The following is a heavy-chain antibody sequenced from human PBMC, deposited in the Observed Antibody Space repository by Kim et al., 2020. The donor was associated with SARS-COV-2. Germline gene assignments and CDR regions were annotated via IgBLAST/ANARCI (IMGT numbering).Heavy chain of an antibody. Sequence: GGSLRLSCAASGFTFSSYGMHWVRQAPGKGLEWVAVIWYDGSNKYYADSVKGRFTISRDNSKNTLYLQMNSLRAEDTAVYYCAKFDSYYGSGKGAFDIWGQGTMVTVSS. D-gene: IGHD3-10*01. V-gene: IGHV3-33*06. J-gene: IGHJ3*02. CDR3: AKFDSYYGSGKGAFDI. CDR1: GFTFSSYG. CDR2: IWYDGSNK.